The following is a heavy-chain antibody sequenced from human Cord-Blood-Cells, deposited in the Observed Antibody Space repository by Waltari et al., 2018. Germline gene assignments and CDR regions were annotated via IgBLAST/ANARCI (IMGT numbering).Heavy chain of an antibody. Sequence: QVQLVQSGAEVKKPGSSVKVSCTASGGTFSSYAISWVRQAPGQGVEWMGGIIPIFGTANDAQKFQGRVTITADESTSTAYMELSSLRSEDTAVYYCARDQNVLMVYVDAFDIWGQGTMVTVSS. CDR2: IIPIFGTA. D-gene: IGHD2-8*01. CDR1: GGTFSSYA. V-gene: IGHV1-69*01. J-gene: IGHJ3*02. CDR3: ARDQNVLMVYVDAFDI.